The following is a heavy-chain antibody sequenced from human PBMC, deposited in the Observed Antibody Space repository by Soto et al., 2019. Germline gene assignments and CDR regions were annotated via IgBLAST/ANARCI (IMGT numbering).Heavy chain of an antibody. CDR1: GSSVTTDGVG. CDR3: ARQYCNGGSCYPDY. J-gene: IGHJ4*02. D-gene: IGHD2-15*01. CDR2: IYWDDDK. Sequence: QVTLKESGPTLVKPKQTLTLTCTLSGSSVTTDGVGVGWIRQPPGKALQWLTLIYWDDDKRYNSSLKSRLTIPKDTSKNQVVLTMTNMDPVDTGTYYCARQYCNGGSCYPDYWGQGTLVTVSS. V-gene: IGHV2-5*02.